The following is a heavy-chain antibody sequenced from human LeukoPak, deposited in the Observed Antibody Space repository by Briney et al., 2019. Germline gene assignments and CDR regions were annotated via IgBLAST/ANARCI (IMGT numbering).Heavy chain of an antibody. CDR3: ARHGKGYCSSTSCYGRAGDYGDYDY. V-gene: IGHV5-10-1*01. Sequence: GESLRISCKGSGYSSTSYWISWVRQMPGKGLEWMGRIDPSDSYTNYSPSFQGHVTISADKSISTDYLQWSSLKASDTAMYYCARHGKGYCSSTSCYGRAGDYGDYDYWGQGTLVTVSS. CDR2: IDPSDSYT. D-gene: IGHD2-2*01. J-gene: IGHJ4*02. CDR1: GYSSTSYW.